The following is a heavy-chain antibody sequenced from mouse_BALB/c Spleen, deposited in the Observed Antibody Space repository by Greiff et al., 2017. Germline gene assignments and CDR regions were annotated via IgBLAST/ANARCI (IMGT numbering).Heavy chain of an antibody. CDR2: IYPGDGDT. J-gene: IGHJ2*01. CDR3: ARGYYGFDY. V-gene: IGHV1-87*01. CDR1: GYTFTSYW. Sequence: QVQLQQSGAELARPGASVKLSCKASGYTFTSYWMQWVKQRPGQGLEWIGAIYPGDGDTRYTQKFKGKATLTADKSSSTAYMQLSSLASEDSAVYYCARGYYGFDYWGQGTTLTVSS. D-gene: IGHD2-1*01.